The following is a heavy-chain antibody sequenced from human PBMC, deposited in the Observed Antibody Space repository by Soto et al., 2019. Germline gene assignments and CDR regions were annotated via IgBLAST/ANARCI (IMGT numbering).Heavy chain of an antibody. CDR1: GFTFSSYE. V-gene: IGHV3-48*03. J-gene: IGHJ6*02. D-gene: IGHD6-19*01. CDR2: ISSSGSTI. Sequence: GGSLRLSCAASGFTFSSYEMNWVRQAPGKGLEWVSYISSSGSTIYYADSVKGRFTISRDNAKNSLYLQMNSLRDEETAVYDCAREQSSAFYGMDVWGQGTTVTVSS. CDR3: AREQSSAFYGMDV.